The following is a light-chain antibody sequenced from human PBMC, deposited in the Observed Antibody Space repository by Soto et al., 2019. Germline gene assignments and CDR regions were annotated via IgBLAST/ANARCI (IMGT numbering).Light chain of an antibody. J-gene: IGKJ1*01. CDR2: GAS. CDR1: QSINSN. Sequence: EIVMTQSPATLSVSPGERATLSCRASQSINSNLAWYQQKPGQTPRLLIYGASTRATGIPARFSGSGSATDFTLTISRLQSEDVAVYYCQQYNNWWTFGQGTKVEIK. V-gene: IGKV3-15*01. CDR3: QQYNNWWT.